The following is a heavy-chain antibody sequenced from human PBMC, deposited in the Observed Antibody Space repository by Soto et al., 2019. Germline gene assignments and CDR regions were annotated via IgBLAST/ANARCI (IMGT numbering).Heavy chain of an antibody. CDR1: GGSISRSTYY. Sequence: SETLSLTCIVSGGSISRSTYYWEWIRQPPGKGLEWIGSIYHNGSTYYNPFLRSLVTISVDTSKNLFSLRLSSVTAADTAVYYCARSRSDDLDAFDVWGQGTVVT. CDR3: ARSRSDDLDAFDV. J-gene: IGHJ3*01. CDR2: IYHNGST. D-gene: IGHD3-3*01. V-gene: IGHV4-39*01.